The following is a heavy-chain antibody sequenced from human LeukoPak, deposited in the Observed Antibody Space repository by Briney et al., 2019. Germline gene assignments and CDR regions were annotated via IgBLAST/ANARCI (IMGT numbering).Heavy chain of an antibody. V-gene: IGHV4-31*03. CDR1: GGSISSGGYY. CDR2: IYYSGST. Sequence: SETLSLTCTVSGGSISSGGYYWSWIRQHPGKGLEWIGYIYYSGSTYYNPSLKSRVTIPVDTSKNQFSLKLSSVTAADTAVYYCARVIGYCSGGSCYPYNWFDPWGQGTLVTVSS. CDR3: ARVIGYCSGGSCYPYNWFDP. J-gene: IGHJ5*02. D-gene: IGHD2-15*01.